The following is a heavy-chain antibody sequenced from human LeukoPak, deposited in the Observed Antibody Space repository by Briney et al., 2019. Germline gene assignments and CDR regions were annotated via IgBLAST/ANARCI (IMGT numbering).Heavy chain of an antibody. CDR3: ARRYSYSSLPDY. J-gene: IGHJ4*02. V-gene: IGHV4-39*01. Sequence: SETLSLTCTVSGXSISSSSYYWGWIRQPPGKGLEWIGSIYYSGSTYYNPSLKSRVTISVDTSKNQFSLKLSSVTAADTAVYYCARRYSYSSLPDYWGPGTLVTVSS. CDR2: IYYSGST. CDR1: GXSISSSSYY. D-gene: IGHD6-19*01.